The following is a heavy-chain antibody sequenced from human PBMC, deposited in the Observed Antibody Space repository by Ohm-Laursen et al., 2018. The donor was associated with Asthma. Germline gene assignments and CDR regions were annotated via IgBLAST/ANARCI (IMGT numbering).Heavy chain of an antibody. D-gene: IGHD6-19*01. CDR1: GGSINNNYYY. CDR2: IDSSGNT. J-gene: IGHJ4*02. Sequence: TLSLTCAVSGGSINNNYYYWGCIRQPPGKGLELIGSIDSSGNTYYKSSLESRLTIDLDTSRTQFSLKLQSVTAADTAVYYCARLLRGQWRYVDNWGQGTLVTVSS. CDR3: ARLLRGQWRYVDN. V-gene: IGHV4-39*01.